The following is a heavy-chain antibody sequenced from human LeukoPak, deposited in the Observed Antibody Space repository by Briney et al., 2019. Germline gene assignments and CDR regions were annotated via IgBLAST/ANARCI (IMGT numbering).Heavy chain of an antibody. CDR1: GFTFSSYA. V-gene: IGHV3-23*01. D-gene: IGHD5-18*01. CDR2: ISGSGGST. Sequence: GGSLRLSCAASGFTFSSYAMSWVRQAPGKGLEWVSAISGSGGSTYYADSVKGRFTVSRDNSKNTPYLQMNGLTAEETAVYYIAKGGYSYGRDYWGQGTLDTVSS. J-gene: IGHJ4*02. CDR3: AKGGYSYGRDY.